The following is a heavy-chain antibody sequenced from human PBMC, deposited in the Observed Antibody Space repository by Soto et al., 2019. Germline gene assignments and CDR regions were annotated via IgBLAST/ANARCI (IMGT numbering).Heavy chain of an antibody. CDR3: ARDMAHYDFWGHSERGLDV. Sequence: PGGSLRLSCVVSGFTFEDSVMHWVRQVPGKGLEWVSGISWNSDVKGYADSVRGRFTISRDNARNSLFLQMTSLRGEDSALYYCARDMAHYDFWGHSERGLDVWGQGTAVTVSS. D-gene: IGHD3-3*01. CDR2: ISWNSDVK. V-gene: IGHV3-9*01. J-gene: IGHJ6*02. CDR1: GFTFEDSV.